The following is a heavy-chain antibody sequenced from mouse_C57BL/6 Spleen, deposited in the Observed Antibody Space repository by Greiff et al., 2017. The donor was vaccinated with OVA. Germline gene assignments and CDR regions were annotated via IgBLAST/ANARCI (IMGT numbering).Heavy chain of an antibody. Sequence: VKLMESGPELVKPGASVKISCKASGYAFSSSWMNWVKQRPGKGLEWIGRIYPGDGDTNYNGKFKGKATLTADKSSSTAYMQLSSLTSEDSAVYFCAPLGPDYWGQGTTLTVSS. CDR1: GYAFSSSW. V-gene: IGHV1-82*01. J-gene: IGHJ2*01. CDR3: APLGPDY. D-gene: IGHD4-1*01. CDR2: IYPGDGDT.